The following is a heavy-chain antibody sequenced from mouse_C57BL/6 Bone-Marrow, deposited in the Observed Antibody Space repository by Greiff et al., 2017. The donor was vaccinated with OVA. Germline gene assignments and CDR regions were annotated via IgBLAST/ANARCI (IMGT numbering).Heavy chain of an antibody. CDR2: IDPSDSYT. J-gene: IGHJ2*01. CDR1: GYTFTSYW. D-gene: IGHD1-1*01. CDR3: ARPPYYDGSSYLRFYYFDN. Sequence: QVQLQQPGAELVRPGTSVKLSCKASGYTFTSYWMHWVKQRPGQGLEWIGVIDPSDSYTNYNQKFKGKATLTVDTSSSTAYMQLSSLTSEDSAVYYCARPPYYDGSSYLRFYYFDNWGQGTTLTVSS. V-gene: IGHV1-59*01.